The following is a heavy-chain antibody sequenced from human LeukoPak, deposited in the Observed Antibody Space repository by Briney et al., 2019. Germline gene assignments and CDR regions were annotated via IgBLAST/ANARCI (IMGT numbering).Heavy chain of an antibody. CDR2: ISSSGSTI. CDR3: AKELGIVVVPPAPQFYT. CDR1: GFTFSSYD. V-gene: IGHV3-48*03. J-gene: IGHJ5*02. D-gene: IGHD2-2*01. Sequence: PGGSLRLSCAASGFTFSSYDMNWVRQAPGKGLEWVSYISSSGSTIYYADSVKGRFTISRDNAKNSLYLQMNSLRAEDTAVYYCAKELGIVVVPPAPQFYTWGQGDLCTASS.